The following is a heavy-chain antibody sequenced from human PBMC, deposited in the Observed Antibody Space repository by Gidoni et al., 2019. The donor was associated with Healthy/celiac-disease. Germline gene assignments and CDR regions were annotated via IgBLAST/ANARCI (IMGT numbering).Heavy chain of an antibody. CDR2: ISSSSSTI. D-gene: IGHD4-17*01. J-gene: IGHJ4*02. CDR1: GCTFSSYS. CDR3: AREDRNYYGDYVDYFDY. V-gene: IGHV3-48*02. Sequence: EVQLVGSGGGLVQPGGSRRLCCAASGCTFSSYSLNWVRQAPGKGLEWVSYISSSSSTIYYADSVKGRFPISRDNAKNSLYLQMNSLRDEDTAVYYCAREDRNYYGDYVDYFDYWGQGTLVTVSS.